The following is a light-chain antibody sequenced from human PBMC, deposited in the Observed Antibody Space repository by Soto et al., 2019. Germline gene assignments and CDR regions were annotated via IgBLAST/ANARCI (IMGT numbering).Light chain of an antibody. J-gene: IGKJ5*01. CDR1: ESISRH. CDR2: AAS. CDR3: QQSYSTLSIS. Sequence: DIQMTQSPSSLSASVGDRVTITCRASESISRHLNWYQQKPGKAPNLLIYAASTLQNGVPSRFSGSCSGTDFTLTISSLQPEDFAPYYCQQSYSTLSISFGQGTRLEIK. V-gene: IGKV1-39*01.